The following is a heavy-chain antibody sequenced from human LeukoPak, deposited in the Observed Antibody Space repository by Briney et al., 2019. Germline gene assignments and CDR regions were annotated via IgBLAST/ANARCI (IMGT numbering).Heavy chain of an antibody. D-gene: IGHD2-2*01. Sequence: AGGSLRLSCSASGFTFSNYWMSWVRQAPGKGLEWVANIKQDEGEKYYVDSVKGRFTISRDNAKSSLYLQMNSLRAEDTAVYYCARALDSSSSRYQAFEEWGQGTLVTVSS. V-gene: IGHV3-7*01. CDR2: IKQDEGEK. J-gene: IGHJ4*02. CDR1: GFTFSNYW. CDR3: ARALDSSSSRYQAFEE.